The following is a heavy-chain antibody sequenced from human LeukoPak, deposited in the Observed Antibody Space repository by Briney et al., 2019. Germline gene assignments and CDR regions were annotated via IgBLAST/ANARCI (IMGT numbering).Heavy chain of an antibody. V-gene: IGHV3-21*01. Sequence: GGSLRLSCAASGFTFSSYSMNWVRQAPGKGLEWVSSISSSSSYIYYADPVKGRFTISRDNAKNSLYLQMNSLRAEDTALYYCARGLATAAAYWGQGTVVTVSS. CDR3: ARGLATAAAY. CDR2: ISSSSSYI. J-gene: IGHJ4*02. CDR1: GFTFSSYS. D-gene: IGHD6-13*01.